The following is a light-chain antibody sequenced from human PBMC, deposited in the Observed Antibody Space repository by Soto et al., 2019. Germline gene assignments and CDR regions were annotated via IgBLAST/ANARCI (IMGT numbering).Light chain of an antibody. J-gene: IGKJ5*01. V-gene: IGKV1-12*01. CDR1: QDISGW. Sequence: DLQMTQSPSSVSASVGDRVTITCRASQDISGWLAWFQQKPGKAPKLLIFGASTLQSGVPSRFSGSGSGTDFTLTISSLQPEDFATYYCLQSNSFPLTFGQGTRLEVK. CDR2: GAS. CDR3: LQSNSFPLT.